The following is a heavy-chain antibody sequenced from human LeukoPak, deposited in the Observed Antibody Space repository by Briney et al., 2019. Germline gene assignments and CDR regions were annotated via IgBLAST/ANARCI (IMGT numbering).Heavy chain of an antibody. CDR3: ARVARRRLLWFGELLPYYYYMDV. D-gene: IGHD3-10*01. CDR1: GFTFSSYG. V-gene: IGHV3-23*01. Sequence: GGSLRLSCAASGFTFSSYGMSWVRQAPGKGLEWVSAISGSGGSTYYADSVKGRFTISRDNSKNTLYLQMGSLRAEDMAVYYCARVARRRLLWFGELLPYYYYMDVWGKGTTVTISS. CDR2: ISGSGGST. J-gene: IGHJ6*03.